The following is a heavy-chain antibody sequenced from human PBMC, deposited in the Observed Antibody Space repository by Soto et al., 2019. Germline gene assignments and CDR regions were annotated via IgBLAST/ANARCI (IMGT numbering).Heavy chain of an antibody. CDR2: FHNSGNP. CDR3: ARDPVDGYALFDN. J-gene: IGHJ5*02. V-gene: IGHV4-59*02. D-gene: IGHD5-12*01. CDR1: GGSVSSYY. Sequence: PSETLSLTCTVSGGSVSSYYWSWIRQPPGKGVEKIGYFHNSGNPKYSSSLKSRVTISVDISEKQSSLILTSVTAADTAVYWCARDPVDGYALFDNRGQGALVTVSS.